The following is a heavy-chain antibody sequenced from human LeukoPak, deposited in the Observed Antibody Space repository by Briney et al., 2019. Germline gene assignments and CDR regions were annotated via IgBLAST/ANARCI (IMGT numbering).Heavy chain of an antibody. J-gene: IGHJ5*02. Sequence: SETLSLTCTVSGGSLSSYYWSWIRQPPGAGLEWIGYIYTSGSTNYNPSLKSRVTISVDTSKNQFSLKLSSVTAADTAVYYCARRDCSSTSCYRGEGWFDPWGQGTLVTVSS. D-gene: IGHD2-2*02. CDR2: IYTSGST. V-gene: IGHV4-4*09. CDR3: ARRDCSSTSCYRGEGWFDP. CDR1: GGSLSSYY.